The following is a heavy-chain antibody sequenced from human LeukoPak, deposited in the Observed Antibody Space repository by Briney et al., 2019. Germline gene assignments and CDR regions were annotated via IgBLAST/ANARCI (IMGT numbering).Heavy chain of an antibody. D-gene: IGHD6-13*01. V-gene: IGHV1-46*01. J-gene: IGHJ6*02. Sequence: ASVKVSCKASGYTFTSYGISWVRQAPGQGLEWMGIINPSGGSTSYAQKFQGRVTMTRDTSTSTVYMELSSLRSEDTAVYYCARSAAGAGTSIHYYYYYGMDVWGQGTTVTVSS. CDR1: GYTFTSYG. CDR3: ARSAAGAGTSIHYYYYYGMDV. CDR2: INPSGGST.